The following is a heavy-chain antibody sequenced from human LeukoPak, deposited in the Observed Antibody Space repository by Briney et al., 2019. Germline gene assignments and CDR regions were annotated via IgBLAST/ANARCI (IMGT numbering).Heavy chain of an antibody. CDR2: ISSSSSYI. CDR3: AKIVTMIPYGYFDY. CDR1: GFTFSSYS. V-gene: IGHV3-21*04. D-gene: IGHD3-22*01. J-gene: IGHJ4*02. Sequence: GGSLRLSCAASGFTFSSYSMNWVRQAPGKGLEWVSSISSSSSYIYYADSVKGRFTISRDNAKNSLYLQMNSLRAEDTAVYYCAKIVTMIPYGYFDYWGQGTLVTVSS.